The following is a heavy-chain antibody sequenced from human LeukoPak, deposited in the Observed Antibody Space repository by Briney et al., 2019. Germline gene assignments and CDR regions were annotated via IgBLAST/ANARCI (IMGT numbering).Heavy chain of an antibody. CDR2: ISGSGGST. CDR1: GFTFSSYA. V-gene: IGHV3-23*01. D-gene: IGHD5-12*01. Sequence: GGSLRLSCAASGFTFSSYAMSWVRQAPGKGLEWVSAISGSGGSTYYADSVKGRFTISRDNSKNTLYLQMNSLRAEDTAVYYCAKGGSRNYCYYGMDVWGQGTTVTVSS. CDR3: AKGGSRNYCYYGMDV. J-gene: IGHJ6*02.